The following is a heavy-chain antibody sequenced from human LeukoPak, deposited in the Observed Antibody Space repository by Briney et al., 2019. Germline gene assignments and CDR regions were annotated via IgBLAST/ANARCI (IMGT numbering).Heavy chain of an antibody. Sequence: GGSLRLSCAASGFTFSSYEMNWVRQAPGKGLEWVSYISSSGSTIYYADSVKGRFTISRDNAKNSLYLQMNSLRAEDTAVYYCARDTYMVTWFDYWGQGTLVTVSS. D-gene: IGHD5-18*01. CDR3: ARDTYMVTWFDY. J-gene: IGHJ4*02. CDR2: ISSSGSTI. V-gene: IGHV3-48*03. CDR1: GFTFSSYE.